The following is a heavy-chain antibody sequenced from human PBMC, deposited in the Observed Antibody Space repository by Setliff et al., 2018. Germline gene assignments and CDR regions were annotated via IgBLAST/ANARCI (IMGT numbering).Heavy chain of an antibody. CDR3: ATRTYGSGSYYPTAIDY. Sequence: LSLTCTVSGGSISSGDYYWSWIRQPPGKGLEWIGYIYYSGSTYYNPSLKSRVTISVDTSKNQFSLKLSSVTAADTAVHYCATRTYGSGSYYPTAIDYWGQGTLVTVSA. J-gene: IGHJ4*02. D-gene: IGHD3-10*01. CDR2: IYYSGST. CDR1: GGSISSGDYY. V-gene: IGHV4-30-4*08.